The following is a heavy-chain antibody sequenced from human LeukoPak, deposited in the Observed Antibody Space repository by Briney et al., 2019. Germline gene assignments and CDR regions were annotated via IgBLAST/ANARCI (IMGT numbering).Heavy chain of an antibody. J-gene: IGHJ6*02. Sequence: SETLSLTCTVSGGSISSYYWSWIRQPPGEGLEWIGYIYYSGSTNYNPSLKSRVTISVDTSKNQFSLKLSSVTAADTAVYYCAGNNPEAYYGMDVWGQGTTVTVSS. D-gene: IGHD1-1*01. CDR3: AGNNPEAYYGMDV. CDR2: IYYSGST. V-gene: IGHV4-59*01. CDR1: GGSISSYY.